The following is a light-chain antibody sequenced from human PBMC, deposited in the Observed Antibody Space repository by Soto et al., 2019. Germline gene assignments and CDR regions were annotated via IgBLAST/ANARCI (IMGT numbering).Light chain of an antibody. CDR3: LQYHNLWA. J-gene: IGKJ1*01. CDR1: QSVSTN. Sequence: EIVMTQSPATLSVSPGERVTLSCRASQSVSTNLAWYQQKPGQAPRLLIYGASTRATGIPARFSGSGSGTEFTLTISSLQPEDFTVYSCLQYHNLWAFGHGTKVDIK. V-gene: IGKV3-15*01. CDR2: GAS.